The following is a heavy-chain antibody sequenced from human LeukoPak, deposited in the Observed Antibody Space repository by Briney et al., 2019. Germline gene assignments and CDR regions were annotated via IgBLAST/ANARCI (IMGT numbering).Heavy chain of an antibody. D-gene: IGHD6-13*01. CDR2: ISSSSSYI. Sequence: GGSLRLSCAASGFTFNTYTMNWVRQAPGKGLEWVSSISSSSSYIYYADSVKGRFTISRDNAKNSLYLQMNSLRAEDTAVYYCARVEGIAALFGFDPWGQGTLVTVSS. CDR3: ARVEGIAALFGFDP. J-gene: IGHJ5*02. CDR1: GFTFNTYT. V-gene: IGHV3-21*01.